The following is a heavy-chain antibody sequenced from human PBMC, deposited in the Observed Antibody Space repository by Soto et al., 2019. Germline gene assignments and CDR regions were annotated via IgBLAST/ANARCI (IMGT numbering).Heavy chain of an antibody. CDR2: ISYDGSNK. D-gene: IGHD5-18*01. V-gene: IGHV3-30*18. CDR3: AKVNGYSYGFDFDY. J-gene: IGHJ4*02. Sequence: QVQLVESGGGVVKPGRSLRLSCAASGFTFSSYGMHWVRQAPGKGLEWVAVISYDGSNKYYADSVKGRFTISRDNSKNTLYLQMNSLRAEDTAVYYCAKVNGYSYGFDFDYWGQGTLVTVSS. CDR1: GFTFSSYG.